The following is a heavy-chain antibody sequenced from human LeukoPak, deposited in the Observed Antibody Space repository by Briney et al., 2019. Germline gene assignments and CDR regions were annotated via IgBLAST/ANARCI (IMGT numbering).Heavy chain of an antibody. CDR1: GYTFTSYG. CDR3: ATSAPRGAASDYYYMDV. CDR2: ISAYNGNT. D-gene: IGHD1-26*01. Sequence: GASVKVSCKASGYTFTSYGISWVRQAPGQGLEWMGWISAYNGNTNYAQKLQGRVTMTTDTSTSTAYMELRSLRSDDTAVYYCATSAPRGAASDYYYMDVWGKGTTVTISS. V-gene: IGHV1-18*01. J-gene: IGHJ6*03.